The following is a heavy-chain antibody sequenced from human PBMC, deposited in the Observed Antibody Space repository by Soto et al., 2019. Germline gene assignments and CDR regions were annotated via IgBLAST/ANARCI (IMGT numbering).Heavy chain of an antibody. Sequence: HVQLVQSGTEVKKPGASVRVSCMVSGYPFTTYYIHWVRQAPGQGLEWMGWIDPRSGGTVYEQKFHGRVTMTRDTSLSTVYMDLSGLTSDDTALYYCATDDYGIFPYWGQGSLVTVSS. V-gene: IGHV1-2*02. CDR1: GYPFTTYY. CDR2: IDPRSGGT. CDR3: ATDDYGIFPY. J-gene: IGHJ4*02. D-gene: IGHD3-10*01.